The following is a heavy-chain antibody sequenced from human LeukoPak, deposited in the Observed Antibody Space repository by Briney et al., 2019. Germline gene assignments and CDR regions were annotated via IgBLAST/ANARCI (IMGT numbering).Heavy chain of an antibody. V-gene: IGHV4-34*01. D-gene: IGHD2-8*01. J-gene: IGHJ4*02. CDR1: GGSISGFY. Sequence: PSETLSLTCTVSGGSISGFYWSWIRQPPGKGLEWIGEINHSGSTNYNPSLKSRVTISVDTSKNQFSLKLSSVTAADTAVYYCARAGVVLMVYAKKIAAAGRPLDYWGQGTLVTVSS. CDR2: INHSGST. CDR3: ARAGVVLMVYAKKIAAAGRPLDY.